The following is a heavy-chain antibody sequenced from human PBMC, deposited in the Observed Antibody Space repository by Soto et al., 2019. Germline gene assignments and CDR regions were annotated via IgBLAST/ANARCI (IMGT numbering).Heavy chain of an antibody. CDR1: GGSVSGSSSF. J-gene: IGHJ5*02. V-gene: IGHV4-39*01. CDR3: ARQRNWFDP. Sequence: KTSETLSLTCTVSGGSVSGSSSFWGWIRQPPGRGLEWLGAIYYGGSTYDNPSLKSRVTISVDTSRNQFSLKLTSVTAADTAVYYCARQRNWFDPWGQGTLVTVS. CDR2: IYYGGST.